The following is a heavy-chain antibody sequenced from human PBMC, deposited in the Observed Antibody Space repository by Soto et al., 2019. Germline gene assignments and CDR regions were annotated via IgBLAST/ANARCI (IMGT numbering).Heavy chain of an antibody. CDR3: ARVIELFCSSSSCNSYGMDV. CDR2: ISYDGTRK. J-gene: IGHJ6*02. D-gene: IGHD2-15*01. CDR1: GFTFSIYS. V-gene: IGHV3-30-3*01. Sequence: GGSLRLSCAASGFTFSIYSMHWVRQAPGKGLEWVAVISYDGTRKYYAGSVKGRLTISRDNSRNTLYLQMNSLRPEDTAVYYWARVIELFCSSSSCNSYGMDVWGQGTTVTVSS.